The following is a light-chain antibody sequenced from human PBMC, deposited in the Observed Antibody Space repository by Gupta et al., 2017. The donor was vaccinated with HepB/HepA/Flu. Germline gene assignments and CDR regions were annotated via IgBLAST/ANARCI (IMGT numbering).Light chain of an antibody. CDR2: GAS. V-gene: IGKV1-39*01. Sequence: DIQMTQSPSSLSASVGDRVTITCRASHSISAYLNWYQQKPGRAPRLLIYGASNLQTGVPSRFSGSGSGTDFTLTISRLQPEDVATFYCQQRDIIPSTFGQGTKVDI. J-gene: IGKJ2*01. CDR1: HSISAY. CDR3: QQRDIIPST.